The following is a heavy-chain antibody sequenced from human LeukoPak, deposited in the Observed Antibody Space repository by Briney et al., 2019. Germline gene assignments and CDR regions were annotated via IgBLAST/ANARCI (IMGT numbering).Heavy chain of an antibody. CDR3: ARDRYYYGSGSYYRFPHYGMDV. D-gene: IGHD3-10*01. Sequence: ASVKVSCKASGYTFIGYYMHWVRQAPGQGLEWMGWINTNTGNPTYAQGFTGRFVFSLDTSVSTAYLQISSLKAEDTAVYYCARDRYYYGSGSYYRFPHYGMDVWGQGTTVTVSS. CDR2: INTNTGNP. CDR1: GYTFIGYY. V-gene: IGHV7-4-1*02. J-gene: IGHJ6*02.